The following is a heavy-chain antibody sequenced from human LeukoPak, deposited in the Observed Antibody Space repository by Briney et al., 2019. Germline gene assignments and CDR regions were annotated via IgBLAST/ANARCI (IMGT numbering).Heavy chain of an antibody. J-gene: IGHJ4*02. Sequence: SETLSLTCTVSGGSISSGGYYWSWIRQHPGKGLEWIGCIYYSGSTYYNPSLKSRVTISVDTSKNQFSLKLSSVTAADTAVYYCARVRRITMIVVDSIDYWGQGTLVTVSS. V-gene: IGHV4-31*03. CDR3: ARVRRITMIVVDSIDY. CDR1: GGSISSGGYY. CDR2: IYYSGST. D-gene: IGHD3-22*01.